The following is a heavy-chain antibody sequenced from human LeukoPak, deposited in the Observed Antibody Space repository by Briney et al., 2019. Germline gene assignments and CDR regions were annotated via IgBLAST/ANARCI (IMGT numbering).Heavy chain of an antibody. CDR3: ARGPPYYGSGSYYKAEGMDV. J-gene: IGHJ6*02. CDR2: IYHSGST. Sequence: PSETLSLTCAVSGGSISSSNWWSWVRQPPGKGLEWIGEIYHSGSTNYNPSLKSRDTISVDKSKNQFSLKLSSVTAADTAVYYCARGPPYYGSGSYYKAEGMDVWGQGTTVTVSS. V-gene: IGHV4-4*02. D-gene: IGHD3-10*01. CDR1: GGSISSSNW.